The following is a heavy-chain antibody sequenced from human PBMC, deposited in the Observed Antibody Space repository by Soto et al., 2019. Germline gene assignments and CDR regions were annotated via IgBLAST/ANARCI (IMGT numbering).Heavy chain of an antibody. D-gene: IGHD5-12*01. V-gene: IGHV3-30-3*01. J-gene: IGHJ6*02. Sequence: QVQLVESGGGVVQPGRSLRLSCAASGFTFSSYAMHWVRQAPGKGLEWVAVISYDGSNKYYADSVKGRFTISRDNSKNTMYLQMIRLRAEDAAEYYCESDYYRFNSGGGFSMDVWGQGTTVTVSS. CDR1: GFTFSSYA. CDR2: ISYDGSNK. CDR3: ESDYYRFNSGGGFSMDV.